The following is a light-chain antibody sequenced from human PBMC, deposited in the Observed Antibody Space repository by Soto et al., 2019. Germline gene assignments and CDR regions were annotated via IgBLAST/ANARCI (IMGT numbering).Light chain of an antibody. CDR3: AAWDDSLNGYV. CDR1: SSNLGSNT. CDR2: SNN. J-gene: IGLJ1*01. V-gene: IGLV1-44*01. Sequence: QSVLTQPPSASWTPGQRVTISCSGSSSNLGSNTVNWYQQLPGTAPKLLIYSNNQRPSGVPDRFSGSKSGTSDSLAISGLQSEDEDDYYCAAWDDSLNGYVFGTGTKLTVL.